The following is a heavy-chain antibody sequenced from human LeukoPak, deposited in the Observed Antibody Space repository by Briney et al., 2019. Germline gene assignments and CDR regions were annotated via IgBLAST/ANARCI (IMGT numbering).Heavy chain of an antibody. CDR3: AKDHLTYYYDSSGPHQAFDI. D-gene: IGHD3-22*01. J-gene: IGHJ3*02. Sequence: GGSLRLSCAASGFTFDDYAMHWVRQAPGKGLEWVSGISWNSGGIGYADSVKGRFTISRDNAKNSLYLQMNSLRAEDTALYYCAKDHLTYYYDSSGPHQAFDIWGQGTMVTVSS. CDR1: GFTFDDYA. V-gene: IGHV3-9*01. CDR2: ISWNSGGI.